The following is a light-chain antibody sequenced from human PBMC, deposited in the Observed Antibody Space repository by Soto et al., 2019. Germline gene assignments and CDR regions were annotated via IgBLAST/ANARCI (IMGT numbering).Light chain of an antibody. J-gene: IGKJ1*01. Sequence: IHMTQSPSTLSGSVGDRVTITCRASQGISSYLAWYQQKPGKAPKLLIYAASTLQSGVPSRYRGSGSGTDFTLTISCLQSEDFATYYCQQYYSYPPTFGQGTKVDIK. CDR1: QGISSY. CDR3: QQYYSYPPT. CDR2: AAS. V-gene: IGKV1-8*01.